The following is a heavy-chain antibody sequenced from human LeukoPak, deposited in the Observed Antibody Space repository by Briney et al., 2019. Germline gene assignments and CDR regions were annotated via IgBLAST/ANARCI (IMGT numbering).Heavy chain of an antibody. Sequence: GGSLRLSCAASGFTFDSFAMNWVRQAPGKGLEWVSSISGSDGSSHYADFVKGRFTISRDNSKNTLHLQMNSLRAEDTAVYYCAKSLGVGGYTRYKGFDQWGQGTLVTVSS. CDR2: ISGSDGSS. V-gene: IGHV3-23*01. J-gene: IGHJ4*02. D-gene: IGHD3-16*02. CDR1: GFTFDSFA. CDR3: AKSLGVGGYTRYKGFDQ.